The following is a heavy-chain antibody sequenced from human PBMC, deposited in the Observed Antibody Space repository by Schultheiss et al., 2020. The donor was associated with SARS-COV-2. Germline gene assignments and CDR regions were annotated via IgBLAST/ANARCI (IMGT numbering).Heavy chain of an antibody. CDR3: AKGYYDFWSGPSDY. D-gene: IGHD3-3*01. Sequence: GGSLRLSCAASGFTFRTYGMHWVRQAPGKGLEWVAVISYDGSNKYYADSVKGRFTISRDNSKNTLYLQMNSLRAEDTAVYYCAKGYYDFWSGPSDYWGQGTLVTVSS. V-gene: IGHV3-30*18. CDR1: GFTFRTYG. J-gene: IGHJ4*02. CDR2: ISYDGSNK.